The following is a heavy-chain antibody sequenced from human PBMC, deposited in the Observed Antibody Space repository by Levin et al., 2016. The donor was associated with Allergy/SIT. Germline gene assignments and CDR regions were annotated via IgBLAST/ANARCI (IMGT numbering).Heavy chain of an antibody. Sequence: GESLKISCAASEFMFRDYYMSWVRRAPGRGLEWLAYISERGDKTYHADSVKGRFTASRDNALNSLYLQMNRLRADDTAVYYCARGLLDITYSMDVWGQGTTVIVSS. J-gene: IGHJ6*02. V-gene: IGHV3-11*01. CDR2: ISERGDKT. CDR3: ARGLLDITYSMDV. D-gene: IGHD1-20*01. CDR1: EFMFRDYY.